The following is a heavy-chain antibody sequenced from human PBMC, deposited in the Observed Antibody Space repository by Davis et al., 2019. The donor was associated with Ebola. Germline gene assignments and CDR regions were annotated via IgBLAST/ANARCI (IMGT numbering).Heavy chain of an antibody. J-gene: IGHJ5*01. CDR2: ISAYNGNP. CDR3: ARGEYYYDNTGPVDS. D-gene: IGHD3-22*01. CDR1: GGTFSNYA. V-gene: IGHV1-18*01. Sequence: ASVKVSCKASGGTFSNYAISWVRQAPGQGLEWMGWISAYNGNPNYAQKFQGRVTMTTDTSTSTAYMELRSLRSDDTAVYYCARGEYYYDNTGPVDSWGQGTLVTVSS.